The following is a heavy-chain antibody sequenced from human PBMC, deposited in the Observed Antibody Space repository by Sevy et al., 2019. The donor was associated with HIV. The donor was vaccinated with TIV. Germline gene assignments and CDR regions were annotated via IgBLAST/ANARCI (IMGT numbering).Heavy chain of an antibody. CDR2: ISYDGSDK. Sequence: GGSLRLSCAASGFALSNYYAMHWVRQAPGKGLEWVALISYDGSDKYYADSVKGRFTISRDNFKNTLYLQMNSLRAEDTAVYYCARVLGGYCTSASCYQPRNWFDPWGQGTLVTVSS. CDR3: ARVLGGYCTSASCYQPRNWFDP. V-gene: IGHV3-30-3*01. J-gene: IGHJ5*02. D-gene: IGHD2-2*01. CDR1: GFALSNYYA.